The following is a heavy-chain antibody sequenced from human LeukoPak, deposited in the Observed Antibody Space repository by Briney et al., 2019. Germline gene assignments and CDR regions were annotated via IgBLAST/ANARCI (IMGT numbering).Heavy chain of an antibody. CDR2: IISILGIA. V-gene: IGHV1-69*02. CDR3: ARGGPPHYSSGWTGFDY. Sequence: SVTVSCKASGGTFSSYTSSWVRQAPGQGLEWMGMIISILGIANYAQMFQGRVTITADKSTSTAYMELSSMRSADTAVDYCARGGPPHYSSGWTGFDYWGQGTLVTVSS. CDR1: GGTFSSYT. J-gene: IGHJ4*02. D-gene: IGHD6-19*01.